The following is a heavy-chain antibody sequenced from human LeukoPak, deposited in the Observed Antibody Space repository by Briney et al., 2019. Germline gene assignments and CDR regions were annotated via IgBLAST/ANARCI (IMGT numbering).Heavy chain of an antibody. CDR2: ISAYNGNT. CDR3: ARVRLYYDSSGYYYQDYFDY. CDR1: GYTFTSYG. D-gene: IGHD3-22*01. J-gene: IGHJ4*02. V-gene: IGHV1-18*01. Sequence: ASVKVSCKASGYTFTSYGISWVRQAPGQGLEWMGWISAYNGNTNYAQKLQGRVTMTTDTSTSTAYMELRSLRSDDTAVYCCARVRLYYDSSGYYYQDYFDYWGQGTLVTVSS.